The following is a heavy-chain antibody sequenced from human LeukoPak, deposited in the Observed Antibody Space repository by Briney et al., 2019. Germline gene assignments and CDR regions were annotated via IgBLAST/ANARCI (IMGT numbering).Heavy chain of an antibody. V-gene: IGHV4-39*07. CDR1: SGSVSNSHYY. D-gene: IGHD3-10*01. J-gene: IGHJ6*02. CDR2: IFYSGNT. Sequence: SETLSLTCTVSSGSVSNSHYYWAWVRQPPGKGLEWLGSIFYSGNTHYNPSLKSRVTISVDTSKNHFSLRLSSVTAADTAMYYCARDHYSSSFYNYNGMDVWGQGTTVTVSS. CDR3: ARDHYSSSFYNYNGMDV.